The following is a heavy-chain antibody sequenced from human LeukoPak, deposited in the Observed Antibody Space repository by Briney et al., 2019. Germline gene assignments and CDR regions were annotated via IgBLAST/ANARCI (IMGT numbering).Heavy chain of an antibody. CDR3: AKANTGWYGSGPLDY. Sequence: GGTLRLSCAASGFTFSSYGMSWVRQAPGKGLEWVSAISGSGGSTYYADSVKGRFTISRDNAKNSLYLQMNSLRAEDTALYYCAKANTGWYGSGPLDYWGQGTLVTVSS. CDR1: GFTFSSYG. J-gene: IGHJ4*02. V-gene: IGHV3-23*01. D-gene: IGHD3-10*01. CDR2: ISGSGGST.